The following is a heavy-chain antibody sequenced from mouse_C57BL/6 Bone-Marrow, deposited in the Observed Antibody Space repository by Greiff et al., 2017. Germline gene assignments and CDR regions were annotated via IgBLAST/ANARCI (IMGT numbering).Heavy chain of an antibody. Sequence: VQLQQSGAELVKPGASVKMSCKASGYTFTTYPIEWMKQNHGKSLEWIGNFHPYNDDTKYNEKFKGKATLTVEKSSSTVYLELSRLTSDDSAVYNCARPYNYGSRDWYFDVWGTGTTVTVSS. CDR1: GYTFTTYP. D-gene: IGHD1-1*01. V-gene: IGHV1-47*01. CDR3: ARPYNYGSRDWYFDV. J-gene: IGHJ1*03. CDR2: FHPYNDDT.